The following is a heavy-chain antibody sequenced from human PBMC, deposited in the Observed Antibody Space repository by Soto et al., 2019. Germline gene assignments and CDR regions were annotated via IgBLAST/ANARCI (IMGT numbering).Heavy chain of an antibody. CDR3: AKGSISRTVVFSLIRFDY. CDR1: GFTFSAYG. D-gene: IGHD3-22*01. CDR2: ISYDGSTT. Sequence: QVQLVESGGGVVQPGRSLRLSCAASGFTFSAYGMHWVRQAPGKGLEWVAVISYDGSTTKYADAVKGRFTISRDDSKNTQYLQMNSLRPEDTAVYYCAKGSISRTVVFSLIRFDYWGQGTLVTVSS. J-gene: IGHJ4*02. V-gene: IGHV3-30*18.